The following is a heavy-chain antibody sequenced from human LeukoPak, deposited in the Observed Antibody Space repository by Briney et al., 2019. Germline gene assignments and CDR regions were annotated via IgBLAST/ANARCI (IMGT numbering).Heavy chain of an antibody. D-gene: IGHD2-2*01. CDR3: AKASLGFCITTSCFPVDY. J-gene: IGHJ4*02. CDR2: ISANGGDT. Sequence: GGSLRLSCTASGFTFSSYAMCWVRQAPGKGLEWVSCISANGGDTYYADSVKARFTVSRDNSKSTLYLQMNSLRAEDTAIYFCAKASLGFCITTSCFPVDYWGQGTLVTVSS. V-gene: IGHV3-23*01. CDR1: GFTFSSYA.